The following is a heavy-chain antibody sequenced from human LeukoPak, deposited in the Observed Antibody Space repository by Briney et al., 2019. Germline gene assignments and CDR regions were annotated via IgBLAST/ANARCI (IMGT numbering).Heavy chain of an antibody. Sequence: GGSLRLSCEASGFTFSAYAMTWLRQAPGKGLEWVSSIGSDNKSHYSESVKGRFAISRDNSKSIVFLQLNSLRAEDTALYYCARDLHSYVAMDVWGQGTTVYVSS. J-gene: IGHJ6*02. D-gene: IGHD3-10*02. CDR2: IGSDNKS. V-gene: IGHV3-23*01. CDR1: GFTFSAYA. CDR3: ARDLHSYVAMDV.